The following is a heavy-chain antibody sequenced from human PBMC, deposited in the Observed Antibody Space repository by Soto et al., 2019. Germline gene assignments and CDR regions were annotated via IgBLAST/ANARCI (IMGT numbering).Heavy chain of an antibody. V-gene: IGHV1-69*12. CDR2: IMPIFRTA. CDR1: GGTFSTSA. Sequence: QVQVVQSGAEVKRPGSSVKVSCKTSGGTFSTSAISWVRQAPGQGLEWMGGIMPIFRTADYAQRFQGRVTITADEAASTAYLELRSLTSEDTAIYWCARDKDPAQLCENYYYIMDVGGQGTTVTVTS. J-gene: IGHJ6*02. D-gene: IGHD3-16*01. CDR3: ARDKDPAQLCENYYYIMDV.